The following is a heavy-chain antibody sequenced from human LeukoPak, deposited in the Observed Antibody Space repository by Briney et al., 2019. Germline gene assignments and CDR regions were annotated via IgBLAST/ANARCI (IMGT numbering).Heavy chain of an antibody. CDR3: AKDQFPGIAVAPIDY. V-gene: IGHV3-30*18. J-gene: IGHJ4*02. D-gene: IGHD6-19*01. CDR2: MSHDGSGK. Sequence: GMSLRLSCAISGFRVFDYGVHWVRQAPGKGLEWVSMMSHDGSGKRYGDSVRGRFMVYRDTSKNTAYLQMDSLRAEDTAVYYCAKDQFPGIAVAPIDYWGQGTLVTVSS. CDR1: GFRVFDYG.